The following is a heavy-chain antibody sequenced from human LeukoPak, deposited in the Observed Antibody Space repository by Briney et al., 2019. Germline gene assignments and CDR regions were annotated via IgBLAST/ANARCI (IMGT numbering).Heavy chain of an antibody. CDR3: AREATVRPDLNMDV. D-gene: IGHD4-11*01. J-gene: IGHJ6*03. V-gene: IGHV4-61*02. Sequence: SETLSLTCTVSGGSISSGSYYWSWIRQPAGKGLEWIGRIYTSGSTNYNPSLKSRVTISVDTSKNQFSLKLSSVTAADTAVYYCAREATVRPDLNMDVWGKGTTVTVSS. CDR1: GGSISSGSYY. CDR2: IYTSGST.